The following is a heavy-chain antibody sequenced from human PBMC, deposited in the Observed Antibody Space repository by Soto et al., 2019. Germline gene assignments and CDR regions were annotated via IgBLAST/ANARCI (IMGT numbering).Heavy chain of an antibody. CDR3: ARVVSPVVAPYYYYGMDV. CDR2: INAGNGNT. J-gene: IGHJ6*02. CDR1: GYTXTSYA. D-gene: IGHD6-6*01. V-gene: IGHV1-3*01. Sequence: GASVKVXCKASGYTXTSYAMHWVRQAPGQRLEWMGWINAGNGNTKYSQKFQGRVTITRDTSASTAYMELSSLRSEDTAVYYCARVVSPVVAPYYYYGMDVWGQGTTVTVSS.